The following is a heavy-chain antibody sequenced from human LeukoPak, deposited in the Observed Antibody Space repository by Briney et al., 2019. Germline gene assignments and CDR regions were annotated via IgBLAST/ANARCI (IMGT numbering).Heavy chain of an antibody. Sequence: SETLSLTCTVSGVSISSGGYYWSWIRQHPGKGLEWIVYHYYSETTYYNPSLKSRVTISVDTSKNQFFLKLTSLTSEDTAVYYCARDRSSWGFDCWGQGTLVTVSS. CDR1: GVSISSGGYY. D-gene: IGHD7-27*01. CDR2: HYYSETT. J-gene: IGHJ4*02. CDR3: ARDRSSWGFDC. V-gene: IGHV4-31*03.